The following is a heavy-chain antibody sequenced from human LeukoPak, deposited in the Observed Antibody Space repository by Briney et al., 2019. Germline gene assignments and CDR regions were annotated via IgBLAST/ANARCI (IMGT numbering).Heavy chain of an antibody. V-gene: IGHV4-30-2*01. CDR1: GGSISSGGYS. CDR3: ASLPYYYDSSGYPTFYFDY. CDR2: IYHSGST. J-gene: IGHJ4*02. Sequence: PSETLSLTCAVSGGSISSGGYSWSWIRQPPGKGLEWIGYIYHSGSTYYNPSLKSRVTISVDRSKNQFSLKLSSVTAADTAAYYCASLPYYYDSSGYPTFYFDYWGQGTLVTVSS. D-gene: IGHD3-22*01.